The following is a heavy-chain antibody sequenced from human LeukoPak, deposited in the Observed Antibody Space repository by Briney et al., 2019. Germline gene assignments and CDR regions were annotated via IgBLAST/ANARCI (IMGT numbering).Heavy chain of an antibody. CDR3: ARLMDTAMGWGFDY. D-gene: IGHD5-18*01. V-gene: IGHV3-21*01. J-gene: IGHJ4*02. CDR2: ISSSSSYI. Sequence: GGSLRLSCAASGFTFSSYSMNWVRQAPGKGLEWVSSISSSSSYIYYADSVKGRFTISRDNAKNSLYLQMNSLRAEDTAVYYCARLMDTAMGWGFDYWGQGTLVTVSS. CDR1: GFTFSSYS.